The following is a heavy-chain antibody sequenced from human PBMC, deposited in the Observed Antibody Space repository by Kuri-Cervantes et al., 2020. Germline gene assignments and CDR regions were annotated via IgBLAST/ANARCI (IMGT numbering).Heavy chain of an antibody. CDR3: ARGFFDY. CDR1: GFIFSTSW. CDR2: IKEDGSEK. J-gene: IGHJ4*02. V-gene: IGHV3-7*02. Sequence: GESLKISCAASGFIFSTSWMTWVRQAPGKGPEWVAAIKEDGSEKYYVDSLKGRFTISRDNAKNSLYLQMNSLRGEDTAVYYCARGFFDYWGQGTLVTVSS.